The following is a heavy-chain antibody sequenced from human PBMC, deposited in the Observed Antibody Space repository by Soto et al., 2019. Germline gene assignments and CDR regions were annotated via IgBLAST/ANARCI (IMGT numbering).Heavy chain of an antibody. CDR2: INKDGSYK. CDR1: GVTVKIEG. J-gene: IGHJ4*02. V-gene: IGHV3-74*01. D-gene: IGHD1-1*01. Sequence: ACSLRLGSATSGVTVKIEGMHWVRQVPGKGLVWVSRINKDGSYKNYADFVEGRFTISRDDAKSELYLHMDRLRAEDTAVYYCARGGLEPFDYLGQGALVSF. CDR3: ARGGLEPFDY.